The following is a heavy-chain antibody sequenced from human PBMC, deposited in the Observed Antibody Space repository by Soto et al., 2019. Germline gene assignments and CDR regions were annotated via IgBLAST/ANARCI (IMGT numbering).Heavy chain of an antibody. V-gene: IGHV1-46*01. CDR2: INPSGGST. J-gene: IGHJ3*02. Sequence: ASVKVSCKASGYTFTSYYMHWVRQAPGQGLEWMGIINPSGGSTSYAQKFQGRVTMTRDTSTSTVYMELSSLRSEDTAVYYCARGWGRVTMIVVPSSALEAFDIWGQGTMVTVSS. D-gene: IGHD3-22*01. CDR1: GYTFTSYY. CDR3: ARGWGRVTMIVVPSSALEAFDI.